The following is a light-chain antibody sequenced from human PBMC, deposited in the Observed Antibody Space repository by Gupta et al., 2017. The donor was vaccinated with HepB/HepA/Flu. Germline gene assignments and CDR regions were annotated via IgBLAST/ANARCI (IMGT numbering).Light chain of an antibody. V-gene: IGLV2-14*03. Sequence: QSALTQPASVSGSPGQSITISCTGTSSDVGAYNYVSWFQQPPGKAPKFVIYDVDNRPSGVSNRFSGSKSGNTASLTISGLQAEDEADYYCSAYTSSRTVIFGDGTKLTVL. CDR2: DVD. J-gene: IGLJ2*01. CDR1: SSDVGAYNY. CDR3: SAYTSSRTVI.